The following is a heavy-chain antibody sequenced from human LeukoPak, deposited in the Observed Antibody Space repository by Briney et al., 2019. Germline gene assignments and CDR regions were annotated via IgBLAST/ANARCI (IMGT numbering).Heavy chain of an antibody. CDR1: GGSISSSSYY. CDR2: IYYSGST. D-gene: IGHD6-19*01. CDR3: ARRGVIAVAGTRTYYYFDY. J-gene: IGHJ4*02. Sequence: SETLSLTCTVSGGSISSSSYYWGWIRQPPGKGLEWIGSIYYSGSTYYNPSLKSRVTISVDTSKNQFSLKLSSVTAADTAVYYCARRGVIAVAGTRTYYYFDYWGQGTLVTVSS. V-gene: IGHV4-39*01.